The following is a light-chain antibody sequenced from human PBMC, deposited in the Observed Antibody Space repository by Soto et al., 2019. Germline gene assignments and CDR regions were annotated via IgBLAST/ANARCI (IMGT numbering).Light chain of an antibody. V-gene: IGKV3D-20*02. Sequence: EVVLTQSPGTLSLSSGEIATLYFSASQSVINSYLAWYQQKPGQAPRLLLYGAYNRATGIPDRFSGSGSGTDFTLTISSLEPEDFVVYYCQQRTSWPITFGQGTRLEIK. CDR2: GAY. J-gene: IGKJ5*01. CDR1: QSVINSY. CDR3: QQRTSWPIT.